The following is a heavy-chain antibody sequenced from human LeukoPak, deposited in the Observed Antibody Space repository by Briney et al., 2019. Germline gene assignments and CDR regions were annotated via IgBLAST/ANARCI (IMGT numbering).Heavy chain of an antibody. Sequence: GGSLRLSCAASGFTFSSYAMSWVRQAPGKGLEWVSAISGSGGSTYYADSVKGRYTISRDNSKNTLYLQMNSLRAEDTAVYYCAKSSPRYYYDSSGVPGAWGQGTLVTVSS. CDR3: AKSSPRYYYDSSGVPGA. D-gene: IGHD3-22*01. CDR2: ISGSGGST. CDR1: GFTFSSYA. J-gene: IGHJ4*02. V-gene: IGHV3-23*01.